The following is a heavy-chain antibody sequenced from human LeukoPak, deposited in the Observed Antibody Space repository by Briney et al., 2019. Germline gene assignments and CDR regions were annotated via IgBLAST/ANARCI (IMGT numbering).Heavy chain of an antibody. D-gene: IGHD6-19*01. CDR3: TKDLTVPVTGTSSY. J-gene: IGHJ4*02. CDR1: GFTFSRYA. CDR2: TSGTGGSL. V-gene: IGHV3-23*01. Sequence: AGSLKLSCEASGFTFSRYAISWVRQAPGKGLDCISATSGTGGSLYYADSVKGRFNVSRDNSKNTLYLQMNGLRVEDSAIYYCTKDLTVPVTGTSSYWGQGALVTVSS.